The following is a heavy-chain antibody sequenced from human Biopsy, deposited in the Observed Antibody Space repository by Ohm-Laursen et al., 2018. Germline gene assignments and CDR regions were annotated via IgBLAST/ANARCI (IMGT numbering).Heavy chain of an antibody. CDR1: GKTFSDYQ. Sequence: ETLSLTCPAFGKTFSDYQWSWIRQPPGKGLEWIGQINQAGTTNYNPSLKSRVSISADASKYEFSLRLTSVTAADTAVYLCGNEVHGRDYWGLGAQVTVSS. D-gene: IGHD2-15*01. V-gene: IGHV4-34*08. CDR3: GNEVHGRDY. J-gene: IGHJ4*02. CDR2: INQAGTT.